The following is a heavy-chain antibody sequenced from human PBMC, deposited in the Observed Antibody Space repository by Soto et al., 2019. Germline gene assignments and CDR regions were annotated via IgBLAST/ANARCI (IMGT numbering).Heavy chain of an antibody. V-gene: IGHV3-74*01. J-gene: IGHJ6*03. CDR3: ARGDCVGGTCYSLAGAFYYYMDV. D-gene: IGHD2-15*01. CDR1: GFTFSNYW. CDR2: INNDGSVS. Sequence: EVQLVESGGGLVQPGGSLRLSCVASGFTFSNYWMYWVRQAPGEGLVWVSRINNDGSVSSYADSVKGRLTISRDNVKNTLDLQMDSLRAEDTAVDYCARGDCVGGTCYSLAGAFYYYMDVWGKGTTVTVFS.